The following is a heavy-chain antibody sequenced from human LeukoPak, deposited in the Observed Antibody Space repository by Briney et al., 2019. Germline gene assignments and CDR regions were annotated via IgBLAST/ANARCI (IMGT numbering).Heavy chain of an antibody. CDR3: AGGLTLSNRCFDY. D-gene: IGHD2/OR15-2a*01. Sequence: PGGSLRLSCAASGFTFDDYGMSWVRQAPGKGLEWVSTINWNGGSTGYADSVKGRFTISRDNAKNSLYLQMNSLRAEDTALYYCAGGLTLSNRCFDYWGQGTLVTVSS. CDR2: INWNGGST. CDR1: GFTFDDYG. J-gene: IGHJ4*02. V-gene: IGHV3-20*04.